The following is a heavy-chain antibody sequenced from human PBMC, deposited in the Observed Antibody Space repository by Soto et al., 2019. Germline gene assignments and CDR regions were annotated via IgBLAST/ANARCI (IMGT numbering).Heavy chain of an antibody. Sequence: SETLSLTCTVSGASISSSNYYWGWIRQPPGKGLERIGTVYYSGSTYYNPSLKSRVTISVDTSKNQFSLKLNSVTAADTAVYYCARDRGANGAYFDYWGQGALVTVSS. CDR2: VYYSGST. J-gene: IGHJ4*02. V-gene: IGHV4-39*07. D-gene: IGHD3-10*01. CDR1: GASISSSNYY. CDR3: ARDRGANGAYFDY.